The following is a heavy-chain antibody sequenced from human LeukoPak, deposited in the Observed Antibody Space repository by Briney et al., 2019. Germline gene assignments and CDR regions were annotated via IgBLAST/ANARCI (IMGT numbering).Heavy chain of an antibody. J-gene: IGHJ4*02. Sequence: ASVKVSCKASGYTFTSYGISWVRQAPGQGLEWMGWISAYNGNTNYAQKLQGRVTMTTDTSTSTAYMELRSLRSDDTAVYYCASPASIIDVGGFDYWGQGTLVTVSS. CDR2: ISAYNGNT. V-gene: IGHV1-18*01. CDR1: GYTFTSYG. CDR3: ASPASIIDVGGFDY. D-gene: IGHD3-16*01.